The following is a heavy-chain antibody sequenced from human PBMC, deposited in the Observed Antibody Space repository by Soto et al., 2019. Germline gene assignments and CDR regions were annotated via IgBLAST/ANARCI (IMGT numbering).Heavy chain of an antibody. CDR2: IYYSGTT. CDR3: ARGRGGTYDAFDI. J-gene: IGHJ3*02. CDR1: AGSISTYF. Sequence: LSLTCTVSAGSISTYFWSWIRQPPGKGLEWIGYIYYSGTTNYNPSLKSRVTILLDTSKNQFSLRLSSVTAADTAVYYCARGRGGTYDAFDIWGQGTLVTVSS. V-gene: IGHV4-59*01. D-gene: IGHD1-26*01.